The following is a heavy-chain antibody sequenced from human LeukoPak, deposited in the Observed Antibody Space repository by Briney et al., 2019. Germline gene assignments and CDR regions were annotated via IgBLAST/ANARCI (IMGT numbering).Heavy chain of an antibody. CDR1: GFTFSSYS. J-gene: IGHJ4*02. CDR2: ISSSSSYI. V-gene: IGHV3-21*01. CDR3: ARGMGPFDWSFDY. D-gene: IGHD3-9*01. Sequence: PGGSLRLSCAASGFTFSSYSMNWVRQAPGKGLEWVSSISSSSSYIYYADSVKGRFTISRDNAKNSLYLQMNSLRAEDTAVYYCARGMGPFDWSFDYWGQGTLVTVSS.